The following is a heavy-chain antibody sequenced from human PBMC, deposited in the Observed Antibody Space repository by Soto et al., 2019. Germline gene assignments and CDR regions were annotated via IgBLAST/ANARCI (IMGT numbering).Heavy chain of an antibody. Sequence: ASVKVSCKASGYTFTSYAMHWVRQAPGQRLEWMGWINAGNGNTKYSQKFQGRVTITRDTSASTAYMELSSLRSEDTAEYYSARSIVVVTALAYWGQGTWVTVS. D-gene: IGHD2-21*02. J-gene: IGHJ4*02. CDR2: INAGNGNT. CDR1: GYTFTSYA. CDR3: ARSIVVVTALAY. V-gene: IGHV1-3*01.